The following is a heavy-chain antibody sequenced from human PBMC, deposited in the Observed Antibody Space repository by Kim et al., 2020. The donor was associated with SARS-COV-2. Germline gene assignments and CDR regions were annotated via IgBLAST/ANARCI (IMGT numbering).Heavy chain of an antibody. V-gene: IGHV3-33*01. D-gene: IGHD6-13*01. J-gene: IGHJ3*02. CDR3: ARAQDPRCRNIAAAGTFRKICGAFDI. CDR1: GFTFSSYG. Sequence: GGSLRLSCAASGFTFSSYGMHWVRQAPGKGLEWVAVIWYDGSNKYYADSVKGRFTISRDNSKNTLYLQMNSLRAEDTAVYYCARAQDPRCRNIAAAGTFRKICGAFDIWGQGTMVTVSS. CDR2: IWYDGSNK.